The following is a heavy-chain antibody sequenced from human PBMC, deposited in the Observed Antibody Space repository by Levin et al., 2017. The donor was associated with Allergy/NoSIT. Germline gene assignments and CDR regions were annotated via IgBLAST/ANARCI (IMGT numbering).Heavy chain of an antibody. J-gene: IGHJ4*02. Sequence: SGPTLVKPTQTLTLTCTFSGFSLSTSGVGVGWIRQPPGKALEWLALIYWDDDKRYSPSLKSRLTITKDTSKNQVVLTMTNMDPVDTATYDCAHRSGISSGWTFDSWGQGTLVTVSS. CDR1: GFSLSTSGVG. CDR2: IYWDDDK. V-gene: IGHV2-5*02. CDR3: AHRSGISSGWTFDS. D-gene: IGHD6-19*01.